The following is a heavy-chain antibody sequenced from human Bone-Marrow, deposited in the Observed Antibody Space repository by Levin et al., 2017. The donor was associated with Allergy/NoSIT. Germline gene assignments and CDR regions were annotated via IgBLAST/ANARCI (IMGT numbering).Heavy chain of an antibody. J-gene: IGHJ4*02. CDR2: INPNTGAT. D-gene: IGHD4-17*01. CDR3: TRDLSSGDYFFDF. V-gene: IGHV1-2*02. CDR1: GYTFSDNY. Sequence: ASVKVSCKASGYTFSDNYIHWVRQAPGQGLEWMGWINPNTGATNYAQKFYGRVTMTRDTSVSTAYMELNRPRSDDTAVYYCTRDLSSGDYFFDFWGQGTLVTVSS.